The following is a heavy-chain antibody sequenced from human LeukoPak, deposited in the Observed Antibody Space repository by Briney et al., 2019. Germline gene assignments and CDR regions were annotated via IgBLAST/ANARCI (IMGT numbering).Heavy chain of an antibody. V-gene: IGHV3-23*01. D-gene: IGHD3-22*01. CDR3: ARRGVVIRVILVGFHKEAYYFDS. CDR2: IGASGGGT. CDR1: GITLSNSG. Sequence: GGSLRLSCAVSGITLSNSGMSWVRQAPGKGLEWVAGIGASGGGTNYADSVKGRFTISRDNPKNTLYLQMNSLRAEDTAVYFCARRGVVIRVILVGFHKEAYYFDSWGQGALVTVSS. J-gene: IGHJ4*02.